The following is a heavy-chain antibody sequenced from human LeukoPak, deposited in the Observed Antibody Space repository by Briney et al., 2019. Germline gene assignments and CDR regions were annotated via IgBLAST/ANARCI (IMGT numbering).Heavy chain of an antibody. CDR1: GFTFSSYS. J-gene: IGHJ4*02. V-gene: IGHV3-21*01. CDR2: ISSSSSYI. CDR3: ARGLYYDSSGYEPLDY. Sequence: GGSLRLSCAASGFTFSSYSMNWVRQAPGKGLEWVSSISSSSSYIYYADSVKGRFTISRDNAKNSLYLQMNSLRAEDTAVYYCARGLYYDSSGYEPLDYWGQETLVTVSS. D-gene: IGHD3-22*01.